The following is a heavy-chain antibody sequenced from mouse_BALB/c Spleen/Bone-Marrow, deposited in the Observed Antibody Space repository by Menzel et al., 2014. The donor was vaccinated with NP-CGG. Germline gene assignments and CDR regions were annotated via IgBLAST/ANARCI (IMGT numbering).Heavy chain of an antibody. Sequence: VQLKQSGAVLVKPGPSVMLPCTASGFHIKDTYTHWVKQWSEQGLEWIGRIDPATGNRKYDPMFQGKANVRADTASNTVYLQPSSLTFKDSAVYYCARHSFRDFDLDYWGQGTSATVSS. J-gene: IGHJ4*01. D-gene: IGHD1-2*01. CDR3: ARHSFRDFDLDY. CDR1: GFHIKDTY. V-gene: IGHV14-3*02. CDR2: IDPATGNR.